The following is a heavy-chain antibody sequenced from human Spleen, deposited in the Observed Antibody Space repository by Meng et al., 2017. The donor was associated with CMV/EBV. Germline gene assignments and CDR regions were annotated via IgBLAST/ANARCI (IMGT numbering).Heavy chain of an antibody. CDR3: TKDRGSGSNYRGPYQYGMDV. CDR2: ISWNTGSI. D-gene: IGHD3-10*01. V-gene: IGHV3-9*01. J-gene: IGHJ6*02. Sequence: SLKISCAASGFTFDVYAMHWVRQAPGKGLEWVSGISWNTGSIAYAESVQGRFTISRDNAKNSLYLQMSSLAAEDTAVYYCTKDRGSGSNYRGPYQYGMDVWGQGTTVTVSS. CDR1: GFTFDVYA.